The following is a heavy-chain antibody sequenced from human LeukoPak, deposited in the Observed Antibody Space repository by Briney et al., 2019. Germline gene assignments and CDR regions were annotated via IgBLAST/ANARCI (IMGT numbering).Heavy chain of an antibody. D-gene: IGHD3-22*01. CDR2: INHSGST. CDR3: ARELNYYDSSGYTPYYTYYYYMDV. Sequence: SETLSLTCAVYGGSFSGYYWSWIRQPPGKGLEWIGEINHSGSTNYNPSLKSRVTISVDTSKNQFSLKLSSVTAADTAVYYCARELNYYDSSGYTPYYTYYYYMDVWGKGTTVTISS. J-gene: IGHJ6*03. V-gene: IGHV4-34*01. CDR1: GGSFSGYY.